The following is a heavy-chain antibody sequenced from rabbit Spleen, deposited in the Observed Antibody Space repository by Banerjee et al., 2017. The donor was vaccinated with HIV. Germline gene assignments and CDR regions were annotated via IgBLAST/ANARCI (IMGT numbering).Heavy chain of an antibody. V-gene: IGHV1S40*01. J-gene: IGHJ4*01. CDR2: IDIGSSGFT. CDR1: GLDFSGDSY. D-gene: IGHD1-1*01. CDR3: ARDLVAVIGWNFSL. Sequence: QSLEESGGGLVKPGASLTLTCKASGLDFSGDSYDSYMCWVRQAPGKGLEWIACIDIGSSGFTYFASWAKGRFTISKPSSTTVTLQMTSMTAADTATYFCARDLVAVIGWNFSLWGPGTLVTVS.